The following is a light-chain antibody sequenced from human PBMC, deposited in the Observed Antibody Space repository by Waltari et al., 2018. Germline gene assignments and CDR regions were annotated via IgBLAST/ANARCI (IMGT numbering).Light chain of an antibody. CDR1: QLGDKY. Sequence: SYELTQPPSVSVSPGQTANITCSGDQLGDKYACWYQQKPGQSPVLVIYQDYKRPSGIPERFSGSNSGNTATLTVSGTQAMDEADYYCQAWDTSTYHVVFGGGTKLTVL. J-gene: IGLJ2*01. V-gene: IGLV3-1*01. CDR2: QDY. CDR3: QAWDTSTYHVV.